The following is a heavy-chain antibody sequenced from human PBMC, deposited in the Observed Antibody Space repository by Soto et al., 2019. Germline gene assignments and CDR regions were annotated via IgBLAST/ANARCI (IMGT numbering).Heavy chain of an antibody. V-gene: IGHV3-66*01. CDR1: GFTVSTKY. D-gene: IGHD3-16*01. CDR2: IYSGGST. CDR3: ARDPWAADY. Sequence: EVQLVESGGGLVQPGGSLRLSCAASGFTVSTKYMSWVRQAPGKGLEWDSVIYSGGSTFYADSVRGRFTISRDNPKNTVNLQMNSLRAEDTAVYYCARDPWAADYWGQGTLVTVSS. J-gene: IGHJ4*02.